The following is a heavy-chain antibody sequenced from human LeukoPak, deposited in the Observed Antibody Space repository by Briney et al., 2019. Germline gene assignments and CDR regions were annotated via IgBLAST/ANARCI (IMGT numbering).Heavy chain of an antibody. J-gene: IGHJ4*02. D-gene: IGHD3-10*01. CDR1: GFTFSSYA. CDR3: AKDGYGSGTYYSSRFDY. CDR2: ISGSGGST. Sequence: GGSLRLSCAASGFTFSSYAMSWVRQAPGKGLEWVSAISGSGGSTYYADSVKGRFTISRDNSKNTLYLQMNSLRAEDTALYYCAKDGYGSGTYYSSRFDYWGQGTLVTVSS. V-gene: IGHV3-23*01.